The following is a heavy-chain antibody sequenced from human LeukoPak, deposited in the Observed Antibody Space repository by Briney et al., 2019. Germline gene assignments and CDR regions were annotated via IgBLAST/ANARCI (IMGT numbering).Heavy chain of an antibody. CDR2: IYYSGSA. CDR1: GGSISSSSYH. V-gene: IGHV4-39*07. CDR3: ARIGNYYFDY. D-gene: IGHD1-1*01. J-gene: IGHJ4*02. Sequence: SETLSLTCSVSGGSISSSSYHWGWIRQSPGKGLEWIGSIYYSGSAYYNPSLKSRVTISVDKSKNQFSLKLTSVTAADTAVYYCARIGNYYFDYWGQGTLVTVSS.